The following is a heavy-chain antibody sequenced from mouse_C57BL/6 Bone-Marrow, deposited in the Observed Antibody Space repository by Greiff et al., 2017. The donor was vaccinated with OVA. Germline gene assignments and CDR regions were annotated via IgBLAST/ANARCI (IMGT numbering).Heavy chain of an antibody. V-gene: IGHV1-76*01. CDR2: IYPGSGNT. CDR3: ARLEGGWDFDV. CDR1: GYTFTDYY. J-gene: IGHJ1*03. Sequence: QVQLQQSGAELVRPGASVKLSCKASGYTFTDYYINWVKQRPGQGLEWIARIYPGSGNTYYNEKFKGKATLTAEKSSSTAYMQLSSLTSEDSAVYFGARLEGGWDFDVWGTGTTVTVSA.